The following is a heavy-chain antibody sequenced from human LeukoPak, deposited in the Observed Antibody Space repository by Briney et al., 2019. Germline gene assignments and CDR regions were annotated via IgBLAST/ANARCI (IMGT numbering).Heavy chain of an antibody. CDR3: AGAPYISGWDSPVPFDY. CDR2: IYISGST. Sequence: PSETLSLTCTVSGGSISSDSYCWSWIRQPAGKGLEWIGRIYISGSTNYSPSLRSRVTISVDTSKNQFSLKLSSVTAADTAVYYCAGAPYISGWDSPVPFDYWGQGTLVTVSS. CDR1: GGSISSDSYC. V-gene: IGHV4-61*02. J-gene: IGHJ4*02. D-gene: IGHD6-19*01.